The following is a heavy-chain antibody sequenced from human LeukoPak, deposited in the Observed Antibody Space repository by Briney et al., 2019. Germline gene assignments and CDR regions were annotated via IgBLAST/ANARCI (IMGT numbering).Heavy chain of an antibody. Sequence: GESLKISCKGSGYSFPSYWIAWVRQMPGKGLEWMGIIYLGDSDTRYSPSLQGQVTISADKSIRTAYLQWSSLKASDTAMYYCARCETLGLGCYYRGQGTLVTGSS. J-gene: IGHJ4*01. CDR1: GYSFPSYW. V-gene: IGHV5-51*01. CDR2: IYLGDSDT. D-gene: IGHD4-17*01. CDR3: ARCETLGLGCYY.